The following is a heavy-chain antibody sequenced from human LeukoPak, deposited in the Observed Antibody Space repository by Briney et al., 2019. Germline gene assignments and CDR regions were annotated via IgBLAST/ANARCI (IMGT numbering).Heavy chain of an antibody. CDR3: AKDAKRNYDFWDRFDY. J-gene: IGHJ4*02. CDR1: GFTFSTYA. V-gene: IGHV3-23*01. D-gene: IGHD3-3*01. Sequence: GGSLRLSCAASGFTFSTYAMSWVRQAPGKGLEWVSAISGSGESTYYAGSVKGRFTISRDNSKNTLYLQMNSLRADDTALYYCAKDAKRNYDFWDRFDYWGQGALVTVSS. CDR2: ISGSGEST.